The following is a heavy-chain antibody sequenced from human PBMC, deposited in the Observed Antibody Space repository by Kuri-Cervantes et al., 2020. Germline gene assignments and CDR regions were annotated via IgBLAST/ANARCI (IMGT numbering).Heavy chain of an antibody. CDR2: IWYDGSNK. Sequence: GGSLRLSCAASGFTFNNYGIHWVRQTPGKGLEWVAVIWYDGSNKYYADSVKGRFTISRDNSKNTLYLQMNSLRAEDTAVYYCAKLQVVVVVAAADYWGQGTLVTVSS. D-gene: IGHD2-15*01. V-gene: IGHV3-33*06. J-gene: IGHJ4*02. CDR1: GFTFNNYG. CDR3: AKLQVVVVVAAADY.